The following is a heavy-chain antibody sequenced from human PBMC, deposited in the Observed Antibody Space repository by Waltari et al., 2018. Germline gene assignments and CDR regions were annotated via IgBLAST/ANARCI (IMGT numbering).Heavy chain of an antibody. CDR3: ARVVPDIVVVPAAPNPSYYFDY. J-gene: IGHJ4*02. CDR1: GGSISSYY. V-gene: IGHV4-59*01. D-gene: IGHD2-2*01. Sequence: QVQLQESGPGLVKPSETLSLTCTVSGGSISSYYWSWIRQPPGKGLEWIGYIYYSGSTNYNPPLKSRVTISVDTSKNQFSLKLSSVTAADTAVYYCARVVPDIVVVPAAPNPSYYFDYWGQGTLVTVSS. CDR2: IYYSGST.